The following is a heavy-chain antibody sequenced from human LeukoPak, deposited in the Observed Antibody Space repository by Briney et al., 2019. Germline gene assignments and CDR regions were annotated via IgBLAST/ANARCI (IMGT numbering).Heavy chain of an antibody. V-gene: IGHV4-30-4*01. Sequence: PSETLSLTCTVSGGSISSGDYYWSWIRQPPGKGLEWIGYIYYSGSTYYNPSLKSRVTISVDTSKNQFSLKLSSVTAADTAVYYCARDPHYYGSGSSESFDPWARGPLVTVSS. CDR3: ARDPHYYGSGSSESFDP. CDR2: IYYSGST. D-gene: IGHD3-10*01. J-gene: IGHJ5*02. CDR1: GGSISSGDYY.